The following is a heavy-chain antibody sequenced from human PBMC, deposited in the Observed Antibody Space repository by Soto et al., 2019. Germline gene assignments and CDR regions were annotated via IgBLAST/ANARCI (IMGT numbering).Heavy chain of an antibody. CDR3: ARGKEITMVRGVITAFDI. CDR1: GGTFSSYA. Sequence: SGKVSCKASGGTFSSYAISWVRQAPGQGLEWMGGIIPIFGTANYAQKFQGRVTITADESTSTAYMELSSLRSEDTAVYYCARGKEITMVRGVITAFDIWGQGTMVPVSS. V-gene: IGHV1-69*13. J-gene: IGHJ3*02. CDR2: IIPIFGTA. D-gene: IGHD3-10*01.